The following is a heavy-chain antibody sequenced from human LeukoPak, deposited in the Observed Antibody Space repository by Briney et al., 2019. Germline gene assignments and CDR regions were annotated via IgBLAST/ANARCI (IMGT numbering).Heavy chain of an antibody. J-gene: IGHJ4*02. V-gene: IGHV3-9*01. CDR1: GFTFEDYA. Sequence: QSGGSLRLSCAASGFTFEDYAMHWVRQAPGKGLEWVSGINWNSGSIGYADSVKGRFTISRDNAKNSLYLQMNSLRAEDTAFYYCAKDQLYDSSGYPDYRGQGTLVTVSS. CDR2: INWNSGSI. D-gene: IGHD3-22*01. CDR3: AKDQLYDSSGYPDY.